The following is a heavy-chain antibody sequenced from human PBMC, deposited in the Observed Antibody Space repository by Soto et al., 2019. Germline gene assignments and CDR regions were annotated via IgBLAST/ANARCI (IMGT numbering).Heavy chain of an antibody. CDR1: GFTFTDYY. CDR2: ISSSGNTI. D-gene: IGHD4-17*01. J-gene: IGHJ4*02. Sequence: QVQLVESGGGLVKPGGSLRLSCAASGFTFTDYYMGWIRQAPGKGLEFVSYISSSGNTIYYADSVKGRFTISRDNAKNSLSLQVNSLRAEDTALYYCARNTYTVTADYWGQGTLVTVSS. V-gene: IGHV3-11*01. CDR3: ARNTYTVTADY.